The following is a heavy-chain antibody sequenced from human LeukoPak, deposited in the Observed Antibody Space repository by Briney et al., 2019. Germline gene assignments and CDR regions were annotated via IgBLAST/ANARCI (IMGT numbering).Heavy chain of an antibody. CDR1: GFTFSSYA. D-gene: IGHD2-2*01. CDR2: ISGSGGSP. Sequence: GGSLRLSCAASGFTFSSYAMSWVRQAPGKGLEWVSTISGSGGSPYYADSVKGRFTIFRDNSKNTLYLQMNSLRAEDTAVYFCAKGYCSSTSCPFDPWGQGTLVTVSS. V-gene: IGHV3-23*01. J-gene: IGHJ5*02. CDR3: AKGYCSSTSCPFDP.